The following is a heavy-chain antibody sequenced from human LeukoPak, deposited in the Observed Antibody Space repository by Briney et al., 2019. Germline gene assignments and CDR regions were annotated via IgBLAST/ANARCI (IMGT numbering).Heavy chain of an antibody. D-gene: IGHD3-22*01. J-gene: IGHJ4*02. V-gene: IGHV5-51*01. CDR3: ASPRGHYDSSAFDF. CDR2: IYPGDSDT. Sequence: GESLKISCKISGDSFTTYWIGWVGQMPGKGLEWMGIIYPGDSDTIYSPSFQGQVTISADRSIKTAYLQWSSLKASDTAMYYCASPRGHYDSSAFDFWGQGTLVTVSS. CDR1: GDSFTTYW.